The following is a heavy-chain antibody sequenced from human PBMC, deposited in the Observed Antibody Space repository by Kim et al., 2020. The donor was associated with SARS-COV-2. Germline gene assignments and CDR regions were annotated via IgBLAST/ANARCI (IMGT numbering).Heavy chain of an antibody. V-gene: IGHV3-30*01. D-gene: IGHD6-25*01. J-gene: IGHJ6*02. CDR3: ARVGRRGSYGMDV. Sequence: SAATVDGRLTISGDNSQNTLYLKMTSLRAADTAVYYCARVGRRGSYGMDVWGQGTTVTVSS.